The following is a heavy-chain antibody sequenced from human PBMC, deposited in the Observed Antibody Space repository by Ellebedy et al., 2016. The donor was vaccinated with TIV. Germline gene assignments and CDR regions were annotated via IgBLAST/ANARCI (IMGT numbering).Heavy chain of an antibody. CDR1: GYTFSRHG. Sequence: AASVKVSCKASGYTFSRHGISWVRQAPGQGLAWMGWISPKNGNTNYAQDLQGRVTMTTDTSTTTAYLELRSLRSDDTAVYYCGRTIPSDNHFYYYAMDVWGQGTTVTVSS. J-gene: IGHJ6*02. CDR3: GRTIPSDNHFYYYAMDV. V-gene: IGHV1-18*04. CDR2: ISPKNGNT. D-gene: IGHD3-3*01.